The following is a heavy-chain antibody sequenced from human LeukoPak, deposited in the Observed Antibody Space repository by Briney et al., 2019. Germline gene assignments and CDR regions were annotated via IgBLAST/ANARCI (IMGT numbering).Heavy chain of an antibody. CDR2: ITSSGGSII. D-gene: IGHD5-18*01. V-gene: IGHV3-48*03. J-gene: IGHJ4*02. CDR3: ARVNTAMADRNFDY. Sequence: GGSLRLSCAASGFTFSNFEINWVRQAPGKGLEWISFITSSGGSIIYYADSVKGRFTISRDNAKNSLYLQMNSLRAEDTAVYYCARVNTAMADRNFDYWGQGTLVTVSS. CDR1: GFTFSNFE.